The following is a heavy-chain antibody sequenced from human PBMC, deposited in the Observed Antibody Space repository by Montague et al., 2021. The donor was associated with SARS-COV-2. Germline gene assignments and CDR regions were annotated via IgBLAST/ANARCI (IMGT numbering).Heavy chain of an antibody. J-gene: IGHJ5*02. CDR3: TRVVVVVPASPAPTLFDP. V-gene: IGHV4-61*09. Sequence: TLSLTCTVSGGSVSSRSHFWSWIRQPAGKGLEWIGHIYATGSAKYXXXLESRVTISVDPSNNQFSLRLNSVTAADTAVYYCTRVVVVVPASPAPTLFDPWGQGILVTVSS. CDR1: GGSVSSRSHF. D-gene: IGHD2-15*01. CDR2: IYATGSA.